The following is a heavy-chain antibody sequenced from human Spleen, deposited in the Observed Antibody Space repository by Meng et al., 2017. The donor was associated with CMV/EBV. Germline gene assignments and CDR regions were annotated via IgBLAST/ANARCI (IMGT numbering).Heavy chain of an antibody. Sequence: GESLKISCAASGFTFSSYVMNWVRQSPGGGLEWVSSISASGDYTYYADSVKGRFTISRDNTKNTLYLQMNSLRADDTAVFYCAKDLSTAYLVDAFDIWGQGTVVTVSS. CDR1: GFTFSSYV. J-gene: IGHJ3*02. V-gene: IGHV3-23*01. D-gene: IGHD2-21*02. CDR3: AKDLSTAYLVDAFDI. CDR2: ISASGDYT.